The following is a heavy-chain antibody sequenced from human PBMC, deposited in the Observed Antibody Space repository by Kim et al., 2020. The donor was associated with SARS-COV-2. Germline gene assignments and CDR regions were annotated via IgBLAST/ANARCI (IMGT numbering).Heavy chain of an antibody. V-gene: IGHV3-33*06. CDR2: IWYDGSNK. CDR3: AKDLWGNPGYKKGDCSGGSCRPTYYFDY. Sequence: GGSLRLSCAASGFTFSSYAMHWVRQAPGKGLEWVAVIWYDGSNKYYADSVKGRFTISRDNSKNTLYLQMNSLRAEDTAVYYCAKDLWGNPGYKKGDCSGGSCRPTYYFDYWGQGTLVTVSS. J-gene: IGHJ4*02. D-gene: IGHD2-15*01. CDR1: GFTFSSYA.